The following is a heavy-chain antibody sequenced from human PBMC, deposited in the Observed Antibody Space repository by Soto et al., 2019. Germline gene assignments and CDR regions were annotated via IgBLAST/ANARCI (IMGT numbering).Heavy chain of an antibody. CDR2: INPNSGGT. V-gene: IGHV1-2*04. CDR3: ARNSVSGSGNYGMDV. J-gene: IGHJ6*02. CDR1: GYTFTGYY. Sequence: GPSVKVSCKASGYTFTGYYMHWVRQAPGQGLEWMGWINPNSGGTNYAQKFQGWVTMTRDTSISTAYMELSRLRSDDTAVYYCARNSVSGSGNYGMDVWGQGTTVTVYS. D-gene: IGHD3-10*01.